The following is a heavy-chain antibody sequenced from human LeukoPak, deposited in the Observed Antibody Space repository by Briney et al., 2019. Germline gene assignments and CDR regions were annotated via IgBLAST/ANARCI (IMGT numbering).Heavy chain of an antibody. CDR2: IIPIFGTA. J-gene: IGHJ4*02. V-gene: IGHV1-69*05. CDR1: GGTFSSHA. D-gene: IGHD3-22*01. CDR3: AREDDSSGYYYVGYFDY. Sequence: SSVKVSCKASGGTFSSHAISWVRQAPGQGLEWMGRIIPIFGTANYAQKFQGRVTITTDESTSTAYMELSSLRSEDTAVYYCAREDDSSGYYYVGYFDYWGQGTLVTVSS.